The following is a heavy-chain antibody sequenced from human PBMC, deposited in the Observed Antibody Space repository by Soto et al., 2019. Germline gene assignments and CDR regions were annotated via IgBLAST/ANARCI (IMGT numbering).Heavy chain of an antibody. Sequence: SGPTLVNPTQTLTLTCTFSGFSLSTSGMRVSWIRQPPGKALEWLARIDWDDDKFYSTSLKTRLTISKDTSKNQVVLTMTNMDPVDTAXYYCARMRYRSSYWFDPWGQGTLVTVSS. J-gene: IGHJ5*02. V-gene: IGHV2-70*04. CDR1: GFSLSTSGMR. D-gene: IGHD6-13*01. CDR3: ARMRYRSSYWFDP. CDR2: IDWDDDK.